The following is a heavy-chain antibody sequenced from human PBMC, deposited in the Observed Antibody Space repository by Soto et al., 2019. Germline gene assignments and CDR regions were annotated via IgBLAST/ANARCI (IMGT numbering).Heavy chain of an antibody. CDR3: ARDSLSSGGWFDP. CDR1: GGTFSSYA. D-gene: IGHD6-19*01. CDR2: IIPIFGIA. J-gene: IGHJ5*02. Sequence: ASVKVSCKASGGTFSSYAISWVRQAPGQGLEWMGGIIPIFGIANYAQKFQGRVTITADKSTSTAYMELSSLRSEDTAVYYCARDSLSSGGWFDPWGQGTLVTVSS. V-gene: IGHV1-69*10.